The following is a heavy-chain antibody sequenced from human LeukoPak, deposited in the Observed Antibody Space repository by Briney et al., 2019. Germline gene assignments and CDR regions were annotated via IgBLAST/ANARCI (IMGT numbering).Heavy chain of an antibody. Sequence: SETLSLTCAVYGGSFSGYYWSWIRQPPGKGLEWIGEINHSGSTNYNPSLKSRVTISVDTSKSQFSLKLSSVTAADTAVYYCARWGSGWYYFNYWGQGTLVTVSS. J-gene: IGHJ4*02. CDR1: GGSFSGYY. CDR3: ARWGSGWYYFNY. D-gene: IGHD6-19*01. V-gene: IGHV4-34*01. CDR2: INHSGST.